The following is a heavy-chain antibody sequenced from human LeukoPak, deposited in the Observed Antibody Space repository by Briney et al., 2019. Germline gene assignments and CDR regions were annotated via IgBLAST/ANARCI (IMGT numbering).Heavy chain of an antibody. Sequence: GSLRLSCAASGFTFSSYAMHWVRQSPRQGLEWVSAITSSGDSTYYADSVKGRFTISRDNSKNTLYLQMSSLRADDTAVYYCAALGPPIDFWGQGTLITVSS. CDR1: GFTFSSYA. D-gene: IGHD7-27*01. CDR2: ITSSGDST. V-gene: IGHV3-23*01. J-gene: IGHJ4*02. CDR3: AALGPPIDF.